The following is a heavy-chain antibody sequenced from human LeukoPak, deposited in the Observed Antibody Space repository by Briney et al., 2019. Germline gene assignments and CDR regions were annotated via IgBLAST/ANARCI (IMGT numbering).Heavy chain of an antibody. Sequence: SQTLSLTCAISGDSVSSNSAAWNWIRQSPSRGLEWLGRTYYRSKWYNDYAVSVKSRITINPDTSKNQFSLQLNSVTPEDTAVYYCARPLADSILTGYYADNWFDPWGQGTLVTVSS. J-gene: IGHJ5*02. D-gene: IGHD3-9*01. CDR1: GDSVSSNSAA. CDR3: ARPLADSILTGYYADNWFDP. V-gene: IGHV6-1*01. CDR2: TYYRSKWYN.